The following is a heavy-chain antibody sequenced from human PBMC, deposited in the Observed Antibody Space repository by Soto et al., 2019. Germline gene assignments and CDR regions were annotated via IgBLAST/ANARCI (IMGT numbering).Heavy chain of an antibody. CDR3: ASHSLLWFGESVYYFDY. Sequence: QVQLQESGPGLVKPSGTLSLTCAVSGGSISSSNWWSWVRQPPGKGLEWIGEIYHSGSTNYNPSLKSRVTISVDKSKNQFSLKLSSVTAADPAVYYCASHSLLWFGESVYYFDYWGQGTLVTVSS. D-gene: IGHD3-10*01. CDR2: IYHSGST. J-gene: IGHJ4*02. CDR1: GGSISSSNW. V-gene: IGHV4-4*02.